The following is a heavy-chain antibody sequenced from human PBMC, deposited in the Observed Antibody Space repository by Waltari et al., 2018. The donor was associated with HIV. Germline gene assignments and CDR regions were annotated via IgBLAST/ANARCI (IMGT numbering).Heavy chain of an antibody. CDR1: GFTFDDYA. J-gene: IGHJ4*02. D-gene: IGHD3-3*01. V-gene: IGHV3-9*01. CDR3: AKDQGYYDFWSGADY. Sequence: EVQLVESGGGLVQPGRSLRLSCAASGFTFDDYAMHWVRQAPGKGLEWVSGISWNSGSIGYADSVKGRFTISRDNAKNSLYLQMNSLRAEDTALYYCAKDQGYYDFWSGADYWGQGTLVTVSS. CDR2: ISWNSGSI.